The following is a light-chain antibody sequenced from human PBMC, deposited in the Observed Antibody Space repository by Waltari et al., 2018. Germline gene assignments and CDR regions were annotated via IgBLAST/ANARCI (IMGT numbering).Light chain of an antibody. CDR3: QQYFSTPWT. J-gene: IGKJ1*01. CDR1: QSVLYSSNKKNH. Sequence: DIVMTQSPSSLAVSLGECAAINGKTSQSVLYSSNKKNHLARYQQKTGQSPKLLIHWASTRESGVPDRFSGGGSGTDFTFTFNSRRAEDVAVYYCQQYFSTPWTFGPGTNVEIK. CDR2: WAS. V-gene: IGKV4-1*01.